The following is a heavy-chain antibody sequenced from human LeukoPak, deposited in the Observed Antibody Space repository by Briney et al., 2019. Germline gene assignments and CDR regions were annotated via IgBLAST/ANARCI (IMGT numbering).Heavy chain of an antibody. J-gene: IGHJ4*02. CDR2: IRSKTYGKTT. CDR3: TRLVPYLDY. Sequence: PGGSLRLSCTASGFTFGDHAMSWVRQAPGKGLEWVGFIRSKTYGKTTEYAASVKGRFTISRDDSKNIAYLQMNSLKTEDTAIYYCTRLVPYLDYWGQGTLVTVSS. CDR1: GFTFGDHA. V-gene: IGHV3-49*04.